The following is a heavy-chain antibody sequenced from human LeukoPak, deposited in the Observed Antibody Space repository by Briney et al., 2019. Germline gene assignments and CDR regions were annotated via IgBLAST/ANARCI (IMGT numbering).Heavy chain of an antibody. Sequence: ASVKVSCKASGYTFTSYYMHWVRQAPGQGLERMGWINPNSGGTNYAQKFQGRVTMTRDTSISTAYMELSRLRSDDTAVYYCARDRSGYDFGVRYMDVWGKGTTVTVSS. V-gene: IGHV1-2*02. D-gene: IGHD5-12*01. CDR3: ARDRSGYDFGVRYMDV. J-gene: IGHJ6*03. CDR2: INPNSGGT. CDR1: GYTFTSYY.